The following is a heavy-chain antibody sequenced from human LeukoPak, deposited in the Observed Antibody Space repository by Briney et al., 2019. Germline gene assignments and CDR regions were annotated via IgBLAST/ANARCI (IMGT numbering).Heavy chain of an antibody. D-gene: IGHD3-22*01. J-gene: IGHJ3*02. CDR3: AKEMGPGYYDSSGYYYLDAFDI. CDR2: ISGSGGST. V-gene: IGHV3-23*01. Sequence: GESLRLSCAASGFTFSSYAMSWVRQAPGKGLEWVSAISGSGGSTYYADSVKGRFTITGDNSKNTLYLQMNSLRAEDTAVYYCAKEMGPGYYDSSGYYYLDAFDIWGQGIMVTVSS. CDR1: GFTFSSYA.